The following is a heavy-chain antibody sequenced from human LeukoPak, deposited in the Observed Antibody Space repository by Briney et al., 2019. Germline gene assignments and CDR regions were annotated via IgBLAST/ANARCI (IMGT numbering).Heavy chain of an antibody. Sequence: PGGSLSLSWAASGFTFSTYNMNWVRQAPGKGLEWVSSITSSSSYIFYADSVKGRFTISRDNAKNSLYLQMNSLRAEDTAVYYCARYSATYRLFWRQGTLVTVSS. CDR3: ARYSATYRLF. CDR1: GFTFSTYN. J-gene: IGHJ4*02. D-gene: IGHD1-26*01. CDR2: ITSSSSYI. V-gene: IGHV3-21*01.